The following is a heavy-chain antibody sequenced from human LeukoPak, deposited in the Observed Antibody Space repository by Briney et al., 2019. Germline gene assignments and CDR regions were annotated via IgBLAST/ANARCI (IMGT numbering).Heavy chain of an antibody. V-gene: IGHV4-39*02. Sequence: PSETLSLTCTVSGDSFSSSNYFWVWIRQPPGKGLEWIGRMYYSGNNYYNPSVKSRFTISVDTSKKQFSLKLTSVMAADTAVYYCARGRYTNYVWGSYRLSYWGQGTLVTVSS. CDR1: GDSFSSSNYF. CDR2: MYYSGNN. D-gene: IGHD3-16*02. J-gene: IGHJ4*02. CDR3: ARGRYTNYVWGSYRLSY.